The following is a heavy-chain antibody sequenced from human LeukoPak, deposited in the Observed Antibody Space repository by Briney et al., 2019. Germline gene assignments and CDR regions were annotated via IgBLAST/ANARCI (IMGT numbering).Heavy chain of an antibody. V-gene: IGHV4-61*08. Sequence: SETLSLTCTVSGDSISSGDYFWSWIRQPPGKGLEWIGYVSYSGSTNYNPSLKSRVTISVDTSKNQFSVKLSSVTAADTAMYYCARHLYESRGQTSFDYWGQGTLVTVSS. D-gene: IGHD3-22*01. CDR2: VSYSGST. J-gene: IGHJ4*02. CDR1: GDSISSGDYF. CDR3: ARHLYESRGQTSFDY.